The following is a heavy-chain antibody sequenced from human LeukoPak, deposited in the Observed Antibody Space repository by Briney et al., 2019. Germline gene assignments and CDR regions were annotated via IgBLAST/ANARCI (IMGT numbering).Heavy chain of an antibody. CDR3: ARSYGSGNYFDY. D-gene: IGHD3-10*01. J-gene: IGHJ4*02. CDR2: IYYSGSA. CDR1: GGSISTYY. Sequence: SETLSLTCTVSGGSISTYYWSWIRQPPGKGLEWIGYIYYSGSANYNPSLKSRVTISVDTSKNQFSLKLSSVTAADTAMYYCARSYGSGNYFDYWGQGTLVIVSS. V-gene: IGHV4-59*01.